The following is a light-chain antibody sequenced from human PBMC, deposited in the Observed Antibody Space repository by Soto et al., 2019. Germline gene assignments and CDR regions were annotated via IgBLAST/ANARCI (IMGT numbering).Light chain of an antibody. J-gene: IGLJ1*01. V-gene: IGLV2-14*02. CDR2: EGS. CDR3: CSYIGHYIYV. CDR1: SSDVGSYNL. Sequence: QSVLTQPASVSGSPGQSITISCTGTSSDVGSYNLVSWYQQHPGKAPKLMIYEGSKRPSGVPDRFSGSKSGNTASLTISGLQAEDEADYYCCSYIGHYIYVFGTGTKVTVL.